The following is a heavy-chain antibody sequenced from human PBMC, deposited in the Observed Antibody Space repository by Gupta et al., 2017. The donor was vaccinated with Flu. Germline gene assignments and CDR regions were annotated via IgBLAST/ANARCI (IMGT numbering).Heavy chain of an antibody. CDR2: SAYNGNT. CDR3: TIAAAGTVYYYYGMDV. V-gene: IGHV1-18*01. Sequence: SAYNGNTNYAQKLQGRVTMTTDTSTSTAYMELRSLRSDDTAVYYCTIAAAGTVYYYYGMDVWGQGTTVTVSS. J-gene: IGHJ6*02. D-gene: IGHD6-13*01.